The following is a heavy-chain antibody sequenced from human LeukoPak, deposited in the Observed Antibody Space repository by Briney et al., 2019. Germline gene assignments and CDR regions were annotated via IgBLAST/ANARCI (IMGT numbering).Heavy chain of an antibody. CDR2: ISSSGTTI. D-gene: IGHD3-9*01. J-gene: IGHJ4*02. CDR1: GFTLSDYY. V-gene: IGHV3-11*04. Sequence: PGGSLRLSCAASGFTLSDYYMTWIRQAPGKGLEWISYISSSGTTIHYADSVKGRFTISRENAKNSLYLQMNSLRAEDTAVYYCARGPRRYNILTGSFDYWGQGTLVTVSS. CDR3: ARGPRRYNILTGSFDY.